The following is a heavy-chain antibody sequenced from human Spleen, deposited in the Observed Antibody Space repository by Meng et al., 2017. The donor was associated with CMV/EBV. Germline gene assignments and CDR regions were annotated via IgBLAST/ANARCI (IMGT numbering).Heavy chain of an antibody. CDR3: VTIYAVAAMDV. CDR2: INNDGSST. J-gene: IGHJ6*02. D-gene: IGHD2-15*01. V-gene: IGHV3-74*01. CDR1: GFTFGDYG. Sequence: GESLKISCTTSGFTFGDYGMSWVRQAPGKGLVWVSRINNDGSSTTYADSVKGRFTISRDNANNTLYLQMNSLRAEDTAVYYCVTIYAVAAMDVWGQGTTVTVSS.